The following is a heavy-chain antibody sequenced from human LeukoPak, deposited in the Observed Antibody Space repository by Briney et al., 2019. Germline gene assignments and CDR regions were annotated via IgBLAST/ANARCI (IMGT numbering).Heavy chain of an antibody. CDR3: AHRPRGVTLVGNPPIYFDF. CDR2: IYWDDDK. CDR1: GGSISSSSYY. Sequence: TLSLTCTVSGGSISSSSYYWGWIRQPPGKGLEWLALIYWDDDKRYSPSLQSRLTITKDTSKNQVVLTMTDMDPADTATYYCAHRPRGVTLVGNPPIYFDFWGQGTLVTVSS. D-gene: IGHD2-21*02. J-gene: IGHJ4*02. V-gene: IGHV2-5*02.